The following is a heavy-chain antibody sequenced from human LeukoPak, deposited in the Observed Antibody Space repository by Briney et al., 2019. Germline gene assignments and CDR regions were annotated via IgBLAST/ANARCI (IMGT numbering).Heavy chain of an antibody. J-gene: IGHJ5*02. CDR2: SNSRIHGGTI. D-gene: IGHD3-10*01. CDR3: TIDLRDSGSRKFDP. Sequence: GGSLRLSRAAAGLTFNNAWMNGVRQAPGKGEEWVGRSNSRIHGGTIDYAAPVKGRFTISRDESENTLYLQMNSLKTEDTAVYYCTIDLRDSGSRKFDPWGQGTLVTVSS. CDR1: GLTFNNAW. V-gene: IGHV3-15*01.